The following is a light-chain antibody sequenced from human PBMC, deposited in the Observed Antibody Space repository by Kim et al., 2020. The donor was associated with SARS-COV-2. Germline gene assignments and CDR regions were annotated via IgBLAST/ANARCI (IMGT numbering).Light chain of an antibody. CDR2: KIS. J-gene: IGKJ5*01. Sequence: ASISCRANQSLVHSDGNTYLSWLHQRPGQPPRLLIYKISNRFSGVPDRFSGSGAGTDFTLKISRVEAVDVGVYYCSQGKNLPITFGQGTRLEIK. CDR3: SQGKNLPIT. V-gene: IGKV2-24*01. CDR1: QSLVHSDGNTY.